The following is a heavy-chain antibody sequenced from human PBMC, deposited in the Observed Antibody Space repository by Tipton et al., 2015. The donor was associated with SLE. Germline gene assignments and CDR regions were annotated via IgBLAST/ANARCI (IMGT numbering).Heavy chain of an antibody. J-gene: IGHJ2*01. CDR3: ARANGVVGGQVPYWYFDL. CDR1: GGSIRSYY. V-gene: IGHV4-59*01. CDR2: IHYIRGT. Sequence: LRLSCTVSGGSIRSYYWSWIRQPPGKGLEWIGYIHYIRGTNHNPSLESRVTMSLDTSKNQFSLKLSSVTAADTAIYYCARANGVVGGQVPYWYFDLWGRGTLVTVSS. D-gene: IGHD1-26*01.